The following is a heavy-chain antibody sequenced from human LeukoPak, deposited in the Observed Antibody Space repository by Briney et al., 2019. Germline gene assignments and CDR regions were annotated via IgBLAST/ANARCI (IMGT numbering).Heavy chain of an antibody. CDR2: IYYSGST. V-gene: IGHV4-39*01. J-gene: IGHJ4*02. D-gene: IGHD3-3*01. CDR3: ARTIFGVVIINGMTTVSQYYFDY. CDR1: GVSISSSSYY. Sequence: KPSETLSLTCTVSGVSISSSSYYWGWIRQPPGKGLEWIGSIYYSGSTYYNPSLKSRVTISVDTSKNQFSLKLSSVTAADTAVYYCARTIFGVVIINGMTTVSQYYFDYWGQGTLVTVSS.